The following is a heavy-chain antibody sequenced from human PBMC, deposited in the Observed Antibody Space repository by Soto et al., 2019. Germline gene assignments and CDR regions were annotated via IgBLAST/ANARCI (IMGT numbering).Heavy chain of an antibody. CDR3: AKDKGIAVAGKGKYYFDY. CDR1: GFTFSSYA. Sequence: EVQLLESGGGLVQPGGSLRLSCAASGFTFSSYAMSWVRQAPGKGLEWVAAISGSGGSTYYADSAKGRFTISRDNSKNTLYLQMNSLRAEDTAVYYCAKDKGIAVAGKGKYYFDYWGQGTLVTVSS. V-gene: IGHV3-23*01. CDR2: ISGSGGST. J-gene: IGHJ4*02. D-gene: IGHD6-19*01.